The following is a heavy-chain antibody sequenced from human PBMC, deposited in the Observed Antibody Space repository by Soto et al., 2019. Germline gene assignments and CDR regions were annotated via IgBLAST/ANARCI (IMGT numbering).Heavy chain of an antibody. CDR3: ARVCGGDCHYGMDV. J-gene: IGHJ6*02. D-gene: IGHD2-21*02. V-gene: IGHV4-31*03. CDR1: GGSISSGGYY. CDR2: IYYSGNT. Sequence: QVQLQESGPGLVKPSQTLSLTCTVSGGSISSGGYYWSWIRQHPGKGLEWIGYIYYSGNTYYNPSLKSRLTLSVDTSKNQFSLKLSSVTAADTAVYYCARVCGGDCHYGMDVWGQGTTVTVSS.